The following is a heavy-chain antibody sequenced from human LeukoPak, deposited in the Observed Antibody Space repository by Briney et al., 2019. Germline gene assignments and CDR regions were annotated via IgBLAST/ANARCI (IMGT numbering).Heavy chain of an antibody. J-gene: IGHJ5*02. CDR3: AKDVNYYDSTGGFDL. CDR2: ISGSGGST. D-gene: IGHD3-22*01. CDR1: GFTFSSYA. V-gene: IGHV3-23*01. Sequence: GSLRLSCEASGFTFSSYAMSWVRQAPGKGLEWVSAISGSGGSTYYADSVKGRFTISRDNSKNTLYLQMNSLRAEDTAVYYCAKDVNYYDSTGGFDLWGQGTLVTVSS.